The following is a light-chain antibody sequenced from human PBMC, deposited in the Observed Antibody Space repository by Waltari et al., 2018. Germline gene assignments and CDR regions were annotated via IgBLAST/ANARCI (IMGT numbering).Light chain of an antibody. J-gene: IGLJ1*01. CDR1: SSDVGGYNY. Sequence: QSALTQPASVSGSPGQSITISCTGTSSDVGGYNYVSWYQQHPGEAPKLMIYDVTKWPSGVSNRFSGSKSGNTASLTISGLQAEDEADYYCSSFTSSGTYVFGTGTKVTVL. V-gene: IGLV2-14*03. CDR2: DVT. CDR3: SSFTSSGTYV.